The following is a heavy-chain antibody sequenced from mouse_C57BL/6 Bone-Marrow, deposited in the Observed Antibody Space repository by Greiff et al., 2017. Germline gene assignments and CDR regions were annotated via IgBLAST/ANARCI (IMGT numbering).Heavy chain of an antibody. D-gene: IGHD4-1*01. V-gene: IGHV1-55*01. CDR3: ARWANWDFMDY. Sequence: QVQLQQPGAELVKPGASVKMSCKASGYTFTSYWITWVKQRPGQGLEWIGDIYPGSGSTNYNEKFKSKATLTVDTASSTAYMQLSSLTSEDSAVYYCARWANWDFMDYWVQGTSVTVSS. CDR2: IYPGSGST. J-gene: IGHJ4*01. CDR1: GYTFTSYW.